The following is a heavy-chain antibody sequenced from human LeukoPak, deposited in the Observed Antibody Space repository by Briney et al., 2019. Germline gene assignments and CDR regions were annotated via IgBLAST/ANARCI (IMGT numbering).Heavy chain of an antibody. D-gene: IGHD2-21*02. J-gene: IGHJ4*02. CDR1: GGSISSGGYY. V-gene: IGHV4-31*03. Sequence: SQTLSLTCTVSGGSISSGGYYWSWIRQHPGKGLEWIGYIYYSGSTYYNPSLKSRVTISVDTSKNQFSLKLSSVTAADTAVYYCASSHCGGDCYSGLFDYWGQGTLVTVSS. CDR2: IYYSGST. CDR3: ASSHCGGDCYSGLFDY.